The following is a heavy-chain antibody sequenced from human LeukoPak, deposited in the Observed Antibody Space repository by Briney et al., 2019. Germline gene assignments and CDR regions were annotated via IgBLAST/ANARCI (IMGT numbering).Heavy chain of an antibody. Sequence: PSETLSLTCTVSGYSISSGFYWAWIRQPPGKGLEWIGYIYYSGSTNYNPSLKSRVTISVDTSKNQFSLKLSSVTAADTAVYYCARAAGYCGGDCYSREGYYYYGMDVWGQGTTVTVSS. D-gene: IGHD2-21*02. V-gene: IGHV4-61*01. CDR3: ARAAGYCGGDCYSREGYYYYGMDV. CDR1: GYSISSGFY. J-gene: IGHJ6*02. CDR2: IYYSGST.